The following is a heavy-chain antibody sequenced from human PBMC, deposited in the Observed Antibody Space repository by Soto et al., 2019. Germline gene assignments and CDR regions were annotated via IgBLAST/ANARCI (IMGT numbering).Heavy chain of an antibody. CDR3: ARDWGANSSTWGDH. CDR2: IKEDGSQE. V-gene: IGHV3-7*05. D-gene: IGHD6-13*01. CDR1: GFTFSSYW. J-gene: IGHJ4*02. Sequence: EVQLVESGGGLVQPGGSLRLACAASGFTFSSYWMSWVRQAPGKGLEWVANIKEDGSQEYYVDSVKGRFTISRDNAKSSLYLQMNSLRAEETAVYYCARDWGANSSTWGDHWGQGTLVTVSS.